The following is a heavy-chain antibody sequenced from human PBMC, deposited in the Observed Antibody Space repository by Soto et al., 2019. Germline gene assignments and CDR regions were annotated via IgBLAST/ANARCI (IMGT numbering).Heavy chain of an antibody. V-gene: IGHV3-23*01. CDR1: GFTFSSYA. J-gene: IGHJ6*02. Sequence: GGSLRLSCAASGFTFSSYAMSWVRQAPGKGLEWVSAISGSGGSTYYADSVKGRFTISRDNSKNTLYLQMNSLRAEDTAVYYCARDGRWRIDCTNDVCQGDYYYGMDVWGQGTTVTVSS. CDR3: ARDGRWRIDCTNDVCQGDYYYGMDV. CDR2: ISGSGGST. D-gene: IGHD2-8*01.